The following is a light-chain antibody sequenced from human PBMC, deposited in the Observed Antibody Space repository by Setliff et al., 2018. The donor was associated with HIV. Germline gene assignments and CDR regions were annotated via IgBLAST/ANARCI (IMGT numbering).Light chain of an antibody. J-gene: IGLJ2*01. Sequence: QAVVTREPSLTVSPGGTVTLTCGSSTGAVTSRHYPYWLQQKPGQAPRTLIYDTRHKHSWTPARFSGSLLGGVAALTLSGAQPDDEADYYCLLSYNGVRVFGGGTKVTVL. CDR3: LLSYNGVRV. V-gene: IGLV7-46*01. CDR1: TGAVTSRHY. CDR2: DTR.